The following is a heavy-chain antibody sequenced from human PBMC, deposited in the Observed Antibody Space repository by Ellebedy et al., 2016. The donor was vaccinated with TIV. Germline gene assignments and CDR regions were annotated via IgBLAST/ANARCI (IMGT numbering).Heavy chain of an antibody. V-gene: IGHV7-4-1*02. CDR1: GYTFRNYA. CDR3: ARARWDYWIDV. D-gene: IGHD1-7*01. Sequence: AASVKVSCKASGYTFRNYAINWVRQAPGQGLEWMGWIYTNTGNPTYAQDFTGRFVFSLDTSVNTLYLQISGLKVEDTAMYFCARARWDYWIDVWGQGTLVTVSS. J-gene: IGHJ4*02. CDR2: IYTNTGNP.